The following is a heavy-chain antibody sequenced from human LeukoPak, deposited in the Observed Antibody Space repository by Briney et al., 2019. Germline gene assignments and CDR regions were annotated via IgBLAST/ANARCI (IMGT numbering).Heavy chain of an antibody. CDR2: IYYSGST. CDR3: ARDGIGGMDV. J-gene: IGHJ6*02. D-gene: IGHD1-14*01. Sequence: GSLRLSCAASGFTFSSYSMNWVRQPPGKGLEWVGYIYYSGSTNYNPSLESRVTISVDTSKNQLSLELSSVTAADTAVYYCARDGIGGMDVWGQGTTVTVSS. V-gene: IGHV4-59*12. CDR1: GFTFSSYS.